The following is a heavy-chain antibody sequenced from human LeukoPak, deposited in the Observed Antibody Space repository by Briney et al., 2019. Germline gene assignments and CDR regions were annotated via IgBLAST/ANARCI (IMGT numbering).Heavy chain of an antibody. CDR2: INHSGST. CDR3: ARQRRGYSGYPKSAYYYGMDV. Sequence: SETLSLTCAVYGGSFSGYYWSWIRQPPGKGLEWIGEINHSGSTNYNPSLKSRVTISVDTSKNQFSLKLSPVTAADTAVYYCARQRRGYSGYPKSAYYYGMDVWGQGTTVTVSS. D-gene: IGHD5-12*01. V-gene: IGHV4-34*01. J-gene: IGHJ6*02. CDR1: GGSFSGYY.